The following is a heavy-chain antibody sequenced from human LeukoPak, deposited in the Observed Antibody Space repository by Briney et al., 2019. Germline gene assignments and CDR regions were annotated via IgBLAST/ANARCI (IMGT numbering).Heavy chain of an antibody. J-gene: IGHJ6*03. Sequence: PGGSLRLSCAASGFTFVDYGMSWVRQAPGKGLEWVSGINWNGGSTGYADSVKGRFTISRDNAKNSLYLQMNSLRAEDTALYYCARLVSGWYVSNYYYYMDVWGKGTTVTVSS. CDR3: ARLVSGWYVSNYYYYMDV. D-gene: IGHD6-19*01. CDR1: GFTFVDYG. V-gene: IGHV3-20*04. CDR2: INWNGGST.